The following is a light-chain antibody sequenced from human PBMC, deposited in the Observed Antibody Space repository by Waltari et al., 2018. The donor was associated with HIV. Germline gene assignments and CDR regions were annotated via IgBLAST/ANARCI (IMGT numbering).Light chain of an antibody. V-gene: IGLV2-11*01. Sequence: QSALTQPRSVSGSPGQSVTISCTGTNSDVGGYNYVPWYQQHPGKAPKLMIYDVSKRPSGVPDRFSGSKSGNTASLTISGLQAEDEADYYCCSYAGSYTFYVFGTGTKVTVL. CDR3: CSYAGSYTFYV. CDR1: NSDVGGYNY. J-gene: IGLJ1*01. CDR2: DVS.